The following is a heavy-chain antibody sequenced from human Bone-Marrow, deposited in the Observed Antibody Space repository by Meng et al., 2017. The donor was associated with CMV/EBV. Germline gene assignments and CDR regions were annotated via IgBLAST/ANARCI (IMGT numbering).Heavy chain of an antibody. CDR2: INSDGSST. J-gene: IGHJ4*02. Sequence: GGSLRLSCAASGFTFSSYWMHWVRQAPGKGLVWVSRINSDGSSTSYADSVKGRFTISRDNAKNSLYLQMNSLRAEDTAVYYCARDGILLWFGEQGDYFDYWGQGTLVTVYS. D-gene: IGHD3-10*01. V-gene: IGHV3-74*01. CDR3: ARDGILLWFGEQGDYFDY. CDR1: GFTFSSYW.